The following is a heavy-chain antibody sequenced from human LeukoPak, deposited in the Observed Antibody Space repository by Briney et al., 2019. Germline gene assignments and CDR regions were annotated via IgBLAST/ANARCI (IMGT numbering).Heavy chain of an antibody. D-gene: IGHD6-13*01. Sequence: GESLKISCKGSGYSFTNYWIGWVRQMPGKGLKWMGIIYPGDSDARYSPSFQGQVTISADKSISTAYLQWGSLKASDTAMYYCARLGGSSWQAARYWGQGTLVTVSS. CDR1: GYSFTNYW. CDR2: IYPGDSDA. V-gene: IGHV5-51*01. CDR3: ARLGGSSWQAARY. J-gene: IGHJ4*02.